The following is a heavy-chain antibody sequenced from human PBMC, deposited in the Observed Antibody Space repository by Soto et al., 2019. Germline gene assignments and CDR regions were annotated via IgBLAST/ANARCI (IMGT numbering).Heavy chain of an antibody. J-gene: IGHJ5*02. Sequence: ASETLSLTCAVYGGSFSGYYWSWIRQPPGKGLEWIGEINHSGSTNYNPSLKSRVTISVDTSKNQFSLKLSSVTAADTAVYYCARARTMKNWFDPWGQGTLVTVSS. CDR2: INHSGST. CDR3: ARARTMKNWFDP. CDR1: GGSFSGYY. D-gene: IGHD3-22*01. V-gene: IGHV4-34*01.